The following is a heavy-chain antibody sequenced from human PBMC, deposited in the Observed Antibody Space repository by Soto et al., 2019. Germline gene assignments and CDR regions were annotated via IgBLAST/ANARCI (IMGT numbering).Heavy chain of an antibody. J-gene: IGHJ4*02. Sequence: SETLSLTCAVSGGSISSGGYSWSWIRQPPGKGLEWIGYIYHSGSTYYNPSLKSRVTISVDRSKNQFSLKLSSVTAADTAVYYCASEASAAAGFYFDYWGQGTLVTVSS. CDR1: GGSISSGGYS. V-gene: IGHV4-30-2*01. CDR3: ASEASAAAGFYFDY. CDR2: IYHSGST. D-gene: IGHD6-13*01.